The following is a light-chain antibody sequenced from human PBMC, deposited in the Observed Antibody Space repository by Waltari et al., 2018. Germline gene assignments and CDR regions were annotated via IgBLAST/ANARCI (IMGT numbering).Light chain of an antibody. V-gene: IGKV1-5*03. CDR2: KAS. CDR3: QQYNSNSLLT. CDR1: QSINNR. J-gene: IGKJ4*01. Sequence: DIEMTKSPSTLSESVGDRVPITCRASQSINNRLAWYQQKPGKAPNLLIYKASTLETGVPSRFSGSGSVTEFTLTISSLQPDDFATYYCQQYNSNSLLTFGGGTKVEIK.